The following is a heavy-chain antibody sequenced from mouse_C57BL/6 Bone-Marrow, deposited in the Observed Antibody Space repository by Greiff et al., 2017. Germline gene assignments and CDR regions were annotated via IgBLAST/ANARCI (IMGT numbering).Heavy chain of an antibody. V-gene: IGHV7-3*01. Sequence: DVQLQESGGGLVQPGGSLSLSCAASGFTFTDYYMSWVRQPPGKALEWLGFIRNKANGYTTEYNASVKGRFTISRDNSQSILYLQMNALRAEDSATYYCARYSDYDPWFAYWGQGTLVTVSA. CDR3: ARYSDYDPWFAY. D-gene: IGHD2-4*01. CDR1: GFTFTDYY. CDR2: IRNKANGYTT. J-gene: IGHJ3*01.